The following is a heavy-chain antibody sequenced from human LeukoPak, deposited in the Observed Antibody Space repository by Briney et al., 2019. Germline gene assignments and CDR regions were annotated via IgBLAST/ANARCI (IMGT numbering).Heavy chain of an antibody. V-gene: IGHV1-69*13. J-gene: IGHJ4*02. CDR2: IITIFGTP. D-gene: IGHD1-14*01. CDR3: ARAYNIFWYGDY. Sequence: ASVKVSCKSSVYTFNTYAFGWVRQAPGQGLEWVGGIITIFGTPNYAQKFQGRVTITADESTSTAYMELSSLRSDDSAVYYCARAYNIFWYGDYWGQGTLVTVSS. CDR1: VYTFNTYA.